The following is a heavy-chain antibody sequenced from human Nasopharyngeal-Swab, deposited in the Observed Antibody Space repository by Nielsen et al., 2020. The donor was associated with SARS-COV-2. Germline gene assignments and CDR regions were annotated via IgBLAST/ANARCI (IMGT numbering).Heavy chain of an antibody. J-gene: IGHJ6*02. CDR2: IYYSGST. D-gene: IGHD3-10*01. CDR1: GGSISSGGYY. Sequence: SETLSLTCTVSGGSISSGGYYWSWIRQHPGKGLEWIGYIYYSGSTYYNPSLKSRVTISVDTSKNQFSLKLSSVTAADTAVYYCARERVEVRGFIETPSYYVMDVWGQGTTVTVSS. V-gene: IGHV4-31*03. CDR3: ARERVEVRGFIETPSYYVMDV.